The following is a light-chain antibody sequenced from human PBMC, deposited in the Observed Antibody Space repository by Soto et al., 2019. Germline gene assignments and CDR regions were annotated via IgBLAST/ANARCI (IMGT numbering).Light chain of an antibody. V-gene: IGKV3-15*01. CDR1: QSVSNN. J-gene: IGKJ1*01. CDR2: AAS. CDR3: HQCDNWPRT. Sequence: EILMTQSPATLSVSPGERATLSCRASQSVSNNLAWYQQKPGQAPRLLIYAASARAAGLPARFSGSGSGTEFTLTISGLQSGDFAFYYCHQCDNWPRTFGQGTKVDIK.